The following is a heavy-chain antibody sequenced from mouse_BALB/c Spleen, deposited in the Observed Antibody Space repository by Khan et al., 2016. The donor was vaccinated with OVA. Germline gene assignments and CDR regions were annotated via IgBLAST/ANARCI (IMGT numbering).Heavy chain of an antibody. CDR1: GFPFSSYG. CDR2: ISSDGSYT. J-gene: IGHJ3*01. V-gene: IGHV5-6*01. D-gene: IGHD4-1*01. CDR3: ASHLTGSFAY. Sequence: EVELVESGGDLVKPGGSLKLSCAASGFPFSSYGMSWVRQTPDTRLEWVATISSDGSYTYYPDSVTGRFPISRDNVKNTLYLQMSSLKSEDTAMYYCASHLTGSFAYWGQGTLVTVSA.